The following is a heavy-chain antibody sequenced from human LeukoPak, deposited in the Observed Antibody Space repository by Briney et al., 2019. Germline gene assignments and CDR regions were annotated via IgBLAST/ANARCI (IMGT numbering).Heavy chain of an antibody. CDR3: ARDHHGTGSYFEY. CDR1: GFTFSRYG. D-gene: IGHD3-10*01. J-gene: IGHJ4*01. Sequence: GGSLRLSCGPSGFTFSRYGFRWVRQAPGKGLEWVAFIRHDGSNKYFVDSVKGRFTISRDNSKNTLYLQMNSLRIDDTAVYYCARDHHGTGSYFEYWGHGILVTVSS. V-gene: IGHV3-30*02. CDR2: IRHDGSNK.